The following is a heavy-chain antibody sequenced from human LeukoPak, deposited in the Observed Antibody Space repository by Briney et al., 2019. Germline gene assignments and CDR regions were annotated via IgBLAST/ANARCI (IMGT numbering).Heavy chain of an antibody. CDR3: ARGNYYDSSGYSNEHDAFDI. Sequence: GESLKISCKGSGYGFTSYRIGWVRQMPGKGLEWMGIIYPGDSDTRYSPSFQGQVTISADKSISTAYLQWSSLKASDTAMYYCARGNYYDSSGYSNEHDAFDIWGQGTLVTVSS. D-gene: IGHD3-22*01. V-gene: IGHV5-51*01. J-gene: IGHJ3*02. CDR1: GYGFTSYR. CDR2: IYPGDSDT.